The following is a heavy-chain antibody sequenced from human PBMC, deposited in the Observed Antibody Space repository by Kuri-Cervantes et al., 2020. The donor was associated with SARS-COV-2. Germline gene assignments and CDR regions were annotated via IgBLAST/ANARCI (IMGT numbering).Heavy chain of an antibody. CDR3: TRGRRGICSGGSCTFDY. CDR1: GGSISSYY. CDR2: IYTSGST. Sequence: SETLSLTCTVSGGSISSYYWSWIRQPAGKGLEWIGRIYTSGSTNYNPSLKSRVTMSVDTSKNQFSLKLSSVTAADTAVYYCTRGRRGICSGGSCTFDYWGQGTLVTVSS. D-gene: IGHD2-15*01. V-gene: IGHV4-4*07. J-gene: IGHJ4*02.